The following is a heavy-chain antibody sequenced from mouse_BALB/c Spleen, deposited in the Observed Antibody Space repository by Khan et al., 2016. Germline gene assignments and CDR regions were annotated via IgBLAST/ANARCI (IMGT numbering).Heavy chain of an antibody. V-gene: IGHV7-3*02. Sequence: EMELVESGGGLVQPGGSLRLSCATSGFTFTDYYMSWVRQPPGKALEWLGFIRNKANGYTTEYSASVKGRFTISRDNSQSILYLQMNTLRAEDSATYYCARNFDYWGQGTTLTVSS. CDR2: IRNKANGYTT. CDR1: GFTFTDYY. CDR3: ARNFDY. J-gene: IGHJ2*01.